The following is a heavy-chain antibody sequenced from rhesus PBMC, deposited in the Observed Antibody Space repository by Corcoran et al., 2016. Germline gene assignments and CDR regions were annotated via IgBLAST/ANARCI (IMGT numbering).Heavy chain of an antibody. J-gene: IGHJ6*01. CDR3: AKDRNWNYGLDS. CDR2: IVPSDFDT. CDR1: GYSFTSYW. V-gene: IGHV5-20*01. Sequence: EVQLVQSGAEVKRPGESLKISCKTSGYSFTSYWISWVRQMPGKGLEWMGAIVPSDFDTRYNPSFQGQVTISADKSISTAYLQWSRLKASDTATYYCAKDRNWNYGLDSWGQGVVVTVSS. D-gene: IGHD1-26*01.